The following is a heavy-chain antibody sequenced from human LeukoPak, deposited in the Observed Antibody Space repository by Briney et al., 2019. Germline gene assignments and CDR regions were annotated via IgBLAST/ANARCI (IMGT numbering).Heavy chain of an antibody. Sequence: GRSLRLSCAASGFSFSDYGMHWVRQAPVKGLEWVSLISYDGGHKYYRDSVKGRFTISRNNSNNTLFLQMNDLSAEDSAVYYCARGDHFTGYLQYYFDQWGQGTLVTVSS. J-gene: IGHJ4*02. CDR1: GFSFSDYG. CDR2: ISYDGGHK. CDR3: ARGDHFTGYLQYYFDQ. V-gene: IGHV3-30*03. D-gene: IGHD3-9*01.